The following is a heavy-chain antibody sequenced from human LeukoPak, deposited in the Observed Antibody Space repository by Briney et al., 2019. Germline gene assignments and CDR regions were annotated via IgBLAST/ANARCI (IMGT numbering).Heavy chain of an antibody. D-gene: IGHD3-3*02. CDR3: ARVTGISQLFDY. CDR1: GFTFSSYG. V-gene: IGHV3-33*01. Sequence: GGSLRLSCAASGFTFSSYGMHWVRQAPGKGLEWVAVIWYDGSNKYYADSVKGRFTISRDNSKNTLYLQMNSLRAEDTAVYYCARVTGISQLFDYWGQGTLVTVSS. J-gene: IGHJ4*02. CDR2: IWYDGSNK.